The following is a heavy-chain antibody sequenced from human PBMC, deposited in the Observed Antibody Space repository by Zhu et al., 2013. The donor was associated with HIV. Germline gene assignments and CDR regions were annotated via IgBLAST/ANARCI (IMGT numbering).Heavy chain of an antibody. CDR2: IGADNGNT. Sequence: QVQLVQSGAEVKKPGASVRVSCKASGYTFISYGITWVRQAPGQGLEWMGWIGADNGNTNYAQKIQGRVTMTTDTSTNTVYMQLRSLTSDDTALYFCTSSFGSGTSRVYFDYWGQGTLVTVSS. V-gene: IGHV1-18*01. CDR3: TSSFGSGTSRVYFDY. J-gene: IGHJ4*02. D-gene: IGHD3-10*01. CDR1: GYTFISYG.